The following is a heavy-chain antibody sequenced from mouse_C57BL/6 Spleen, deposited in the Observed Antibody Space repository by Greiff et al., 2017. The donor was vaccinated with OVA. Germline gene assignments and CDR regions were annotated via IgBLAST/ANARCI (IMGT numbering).Heavy chain of an antibody. V-gene: IGHV5-6*01. Sequence: EVMLVESGGDLVKPGGSLKLSCAASGFTFSSYGMSWVRQTPDKRLEWVATISSGGSYTYYPDSVKGRFTISRDNAKNTLYLQMSSLKSEDTAMDYGATENYDGGYFDVWGTGTTVTVSS. CDR1: GFTFSSYG. J-gene: IGHJ1*03. CDR3: ATENYDGGYFDV. D-gene: IGHD2-4*01. CDR2: ISSGGSYT.